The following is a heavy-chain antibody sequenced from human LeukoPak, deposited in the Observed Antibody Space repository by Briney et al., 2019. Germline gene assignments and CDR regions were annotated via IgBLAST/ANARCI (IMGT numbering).Heavy chain of an antibody. Sequence: SETLSLTCTVSGGSISSYYWSWIRQPPGKGLEWIGYIYYSGSTNYNPSLKSRVTISVDTSKNQFSLKLSSVTAADTAVYYCARSYGSGSYTPDYYYYYGMDVWGQGTTVTVSS. J-gene: IGHJ6*02. V-gene: IGHV4-59*01. CDR1: GGSISSYY. CDR2: IYYSGST. D-gene: IGHD3-10*01. CDR3: ARSYGSGSYTPDYYYYYGMDV.